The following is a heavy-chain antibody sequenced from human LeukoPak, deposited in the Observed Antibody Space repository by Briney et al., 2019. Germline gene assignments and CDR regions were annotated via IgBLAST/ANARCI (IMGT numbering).Heavy chain of an antibody. CDR3: ARLYGGYGDYYFDY. Sequence: GGSLRLSCAASGFTFSSYWMHWVRQAPGKGLVWVSRINTDGSSTRYADSVKGRFTISRDNAKNTLYLQMNSLSAEDTAVYYCARLYGGYGDYYFDYWGQGTLVTVFS. V-gene: IGHV3-74*01. D-gene: IGHD4-17*01. CDR2: INTDGSST. CDR1: GFTFSSYW. J-gene: IGHJ4*02.